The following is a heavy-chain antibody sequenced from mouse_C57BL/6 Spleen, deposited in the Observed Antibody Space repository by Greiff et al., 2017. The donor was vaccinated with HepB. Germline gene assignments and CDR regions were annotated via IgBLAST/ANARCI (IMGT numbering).Heavy chain of an antibody. CDR1: GYTFTSYW. V-gene: IGHV1-59*01. Sequence: QVQLQQPGAELVRPGTSVKLSCKASGYTFTSYWMHWVKQRPGQGLEWIGVIDPSDSYTNYNQKFKGKATLTVDTSSSTAYMQLSSLTSEDSAVYYCARSHSKWYFDVWGTGTTVTVSS. D-gene: IGHD2-5*01. CDR2: IDPSDSYT. CDR3: ARSHSKWYFDV. J-gene: IGHJ1*03.